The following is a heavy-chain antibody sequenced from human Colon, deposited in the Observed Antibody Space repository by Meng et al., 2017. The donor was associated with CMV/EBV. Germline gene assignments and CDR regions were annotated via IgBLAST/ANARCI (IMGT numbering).Heavy chain of an antibody. CDR1: GYTFNGYY. CDR3: ARGGLVYGIEVLIPNDVFAL. D-gene: IGHD2/OR15-2a*01. Sequence: ASVKVSCKASGYTFNGYYLHWVRQAPGQGLEWMGWINPNTGDTNYVNKFQGRVTITAGYMELSGLRSDDTAVYYCARGGLVYGIEVLIPNDVFALWGQGTKVTVS. V-gene: IGHV1-2*07. CDR2: INPNTGDT. J-gene: IGHJ3*01.